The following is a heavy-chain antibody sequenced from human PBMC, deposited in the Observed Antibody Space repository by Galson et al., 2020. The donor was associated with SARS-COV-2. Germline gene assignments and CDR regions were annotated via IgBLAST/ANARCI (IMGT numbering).Heavy chain of an antibody. J-gene: IGHJ6*03. D-gene: IGHD2-2*01. V-gene: IGHV3-30*01. CDR3: ARDELSSTSSYYYMDV. Sequence: DSVKGRFTISRDNSKNTLYLQMNSLRAEDTAVYYCARDELSSTSSYYYMDVWGKGTTVTVSS.